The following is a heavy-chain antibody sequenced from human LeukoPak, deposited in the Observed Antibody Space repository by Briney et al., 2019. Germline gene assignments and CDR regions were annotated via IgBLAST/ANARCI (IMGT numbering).Heavy chain of an antibody. V-gene: IGHV4-39*01. CDR2: IYYSGST. J-gene: IGHJ4*02. CDR1: GGSISSNNYY. Sequence: SETLSLTCTVSGGSISSNNYYWGWIRQPPGKGLEWIGSIYYSGSTYYNPSLKSRVTISVDTSKNQFSLKLSSVTAADTAVYYCARGLRYFDWYFSDWGQGTLVTVSS. D-gene: IGHD3-9*01. CDR3: ARGLRYFDWYFSD.